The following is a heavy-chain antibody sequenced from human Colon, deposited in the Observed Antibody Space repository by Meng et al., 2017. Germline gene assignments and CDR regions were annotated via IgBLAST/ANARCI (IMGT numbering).Heavy chain of an antibody. D-gene: IGHD6-19*01. Sequence: QGRRQESGPGLGKPSGTLSLTSAAPGGSISSSNWWSWVRQPPGKGLEWIGEIYHSGSTNYNPSLKSRVTISVDKSKNQFSLKLSPVTAADTAVYYCASFPPPGKQWLVTDYWGQGTLVTVSS. CDR1: GGSISSSNW. J-gene: IGHJ4*02. CDR2: IYHSGST. CDR3: ASFPPPGKQWLVTDY. V-gene: IGHV4-4*02.